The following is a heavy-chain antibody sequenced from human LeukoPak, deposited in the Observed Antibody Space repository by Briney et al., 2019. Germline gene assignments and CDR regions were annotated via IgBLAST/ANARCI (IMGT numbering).Heavy chain of an antibody. Sequence: SETLSLTCTVSGYSISSGYYWGWTRQPPGKGLEWIGSIYRSAYTYYTPSLESRVTISTDTSKNQFSLKLSSVTAADTAVYYCARAHKVGATFYYYYYYMDVWGKGTTVTVSS. CDR2: IYRSAYT. CDR3: ARAHKVGATFYYYYYYMDV. V-gene: IGHV4-38-2*02. J-gene: IGHJ6*03. CDR1: GYSISSGYY. D-gene: IGHD1-26*01.